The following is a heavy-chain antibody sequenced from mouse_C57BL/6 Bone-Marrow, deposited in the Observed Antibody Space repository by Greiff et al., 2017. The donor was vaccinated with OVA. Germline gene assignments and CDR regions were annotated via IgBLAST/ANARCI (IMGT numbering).Heavy chain of an antibody. CDR2: ISNLAYSI. CDR1: GFTFSDYG. CDR3: ARQSPYWYFDV. J-gene: IGHJ1*03. V-gene: IGHV5-15*01. Sequence: EVNLVESGGGLVQPGGSLKLSCAASGFTFSDYGMAWVRQAPRKGPEWVAFISNLAYSIYYADTVTGRFTISRENAKNTLYLEMSSLRSEDTAMYYCARQSPYWYFDVWGTGTTGTVSS.